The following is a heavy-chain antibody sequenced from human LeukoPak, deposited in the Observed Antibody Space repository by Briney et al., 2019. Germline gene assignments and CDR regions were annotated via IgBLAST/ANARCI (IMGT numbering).Heavy chain of an antibody. D-gene: IGHD2-2*02. CDR3: ASQTYCSSTSCYIPNWFDP. J-gene: IGHJ5*02. Sequence: PSETLSLTCTVSGGSISSGDYYWSWIRQPPGKGLEWIGYIYYSGSTYYNPSLKSRVTISVGTSKNQFSLKLSSVTAADTAVYYCASQTYCSSTSCYIPNWFDPWGQGTLVTVSS. CDR1: GGSISSGDYY. CDR2: IYYSGST. V-gene: IGHV4-30-4*08.